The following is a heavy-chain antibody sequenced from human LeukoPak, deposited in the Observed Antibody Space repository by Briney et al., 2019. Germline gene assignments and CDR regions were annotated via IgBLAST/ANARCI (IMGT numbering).Heavy chain of an antibody. CDR3: ARELDSSGWYNY. V-gene: IGHV4-38-2*02. CDR1: GYSISSGYC. D-gene: IGHD6-19*01. Sequence: SETLSLTCAVSGYSISSGYCWGWIRQPPGKGLEWIGSIYHSGSTYYNPSLKSRVTISVDTSKNQFSLKLSSVTAADTAVYYCARELDSSGWYNYWGQGTLVTVSS. J-gene: IGHJ4*02. CDR2: IYHSGST.